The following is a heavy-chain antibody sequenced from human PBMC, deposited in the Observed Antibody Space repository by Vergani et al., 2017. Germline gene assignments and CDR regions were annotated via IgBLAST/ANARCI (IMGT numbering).Heavy chain of an antibody. J-gene: IGHJ6*02. CDR3: ASIAVDPYYYYGMDV. Sequence: QVQLVQSGAEVKKPGASVKVSCKASGYTFTGYYMHWVRQAPGQGLEWMGWINPNSGGTNYAQKFQGRVTMTRDTSISTAYMELRSLRSDDTAVYYCASIAVDPYYYYGMDVWGQGTTVTVSS. V-gene: IGHV1-2*02. CDR1: GYTFTGYY. D-gene: IGHD6-19*01. CDR2: INPNSGGT.